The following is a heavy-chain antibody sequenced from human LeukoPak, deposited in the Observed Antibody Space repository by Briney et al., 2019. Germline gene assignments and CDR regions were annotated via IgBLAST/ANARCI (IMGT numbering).Heavy chain of an antibody. J-gene: IGHJ4*02. V-gene: IGHV4-39*07. D-gene: IGHD3-9*01. CDR2: IFCSGST. CDR1: GGSISSVRYY. CDR3: ARVTGDILTGYYNLHY. Sequence: SETLSLTRTVSGGSISSVRYYWGWIRQPPRTGLEWIGSIFCSGSTDYNPSLKSRVTMSVDPSKNQFSLKLSSVTAADTAVYYCARVTGDILTGYYNLHYWGQGTLVTVSS.